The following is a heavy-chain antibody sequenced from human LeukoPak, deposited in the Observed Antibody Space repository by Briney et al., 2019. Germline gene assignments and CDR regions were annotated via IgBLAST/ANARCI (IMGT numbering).Heavy chain of an antibody. CDR3: AHRGDI. V-gene: IGHV4-34*01. Sequence: PSETLSLTCAVYGGSFSGYYWSWIRQPPGKGLEWIGEINHSGSTNYNPSLKSRVTISVDTSKNQFSLKLSSVTAADTAVYYCAHRGDIWGQGTMVTVSS. CDR1: GGSFSGYY. J-gene: IGHJ3*02. CDR2: INHSGST.